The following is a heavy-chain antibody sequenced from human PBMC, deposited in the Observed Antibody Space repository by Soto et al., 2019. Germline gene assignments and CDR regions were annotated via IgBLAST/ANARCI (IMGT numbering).Heavy chain of an antibody. J-gene: IGHJ3*02. V-gene: IGHV3-9*01. D-gene: IGHD2-21*01. CDR1: GFTFDDYA. CDR2: ISWNSGSI. Sequence: GGSLRLSCAASGFTFDDYAMHWVRQAPGKGLEWVSGISWNSGSIGYADSVKGRFTISRDNAKNSLYLQMNSLRAEDTALYYRSKDKRLDCDYGFDNWGQGTRVTVSS. CDR3: SKDKRLDCDYGFDN.